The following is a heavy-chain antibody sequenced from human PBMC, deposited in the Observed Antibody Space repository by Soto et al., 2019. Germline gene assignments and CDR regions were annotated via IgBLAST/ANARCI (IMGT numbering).Heavy chain of an antibody. CDR3: ARDAAEYYFDY. Sequence: SETLSLTCTVSGGSISSGGQYWSWIRQHPGKGLEWIGYIYDSGSTYYNPSLRSRVTISVDTSKKQFSLKLRSATAADTAVYYCARDAAEYYFDYWGQGTLVTVSS. V-gene: IGHV4-31*03. D-gene: IGHD6-25*01. CDR1: GGSISSGGQY. J-gene: IGHJ4*02. CDR2: IYDSGST.